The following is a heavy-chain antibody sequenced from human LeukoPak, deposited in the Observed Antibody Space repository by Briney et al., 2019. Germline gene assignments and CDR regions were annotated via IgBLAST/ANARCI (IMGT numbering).Heavy chain of an antibody. V-gene: IGHV5-10-1*01. Sequence: GESLEISCKGSGYTFTTYWINWVRQMPGKGLEWMGRIDPSDSYTKYSPSFEGHVTISADKSISTAYLQWSSLKASDTAMYYCARQRGANWFDPWGQGTLVTVSS. CDR3: ARQRGANWFDP. J-gene: IGHJ5*02. CDR1: GYTFTTYW. D-gene: IGHD5-24*01. CDR2: IDPSDSYT.